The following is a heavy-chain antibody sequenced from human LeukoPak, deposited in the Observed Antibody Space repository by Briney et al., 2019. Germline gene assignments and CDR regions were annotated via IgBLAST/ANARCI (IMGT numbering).Heavy chain of an antibody. V-gene: IGHV4-59*01. Sequence: SETLSLTCAVYGGSFSGYYWSWIRQPPGKGLEWIGYIYYSGSTNYNPSLKSRVTISVDTSKNQFSVKLSSVTAADTAVYYCARVKDNYLHYYYYCYMDVWGKGTTVTVSS. CDR2: IYYSGST. D-gene: IGHD4-11*01. J-gene: IGHJ6*03. CDR1: GGSFSGYY. CDR3: ARVKDNYLHYYYYCYMDV.